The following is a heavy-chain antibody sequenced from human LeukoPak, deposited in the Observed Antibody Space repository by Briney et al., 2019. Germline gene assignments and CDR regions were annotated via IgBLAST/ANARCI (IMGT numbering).Heavy chain of an antibody. V-gene: IGHV1-69*05. Sequence: ASVKVSCKASGGTFSSYTVSWVRQAPGQGLEWMGRIIPMSGTVKYAQKFQGRVTITTDESTSTAYMELSSLRSEDTAVYYCATTDYWGQGTLVTVSS. CDR3: ATTDY. CDR1: GGTFSSYT. J-gene: IGHJ4*02. CDR2: IIPMSGTV.